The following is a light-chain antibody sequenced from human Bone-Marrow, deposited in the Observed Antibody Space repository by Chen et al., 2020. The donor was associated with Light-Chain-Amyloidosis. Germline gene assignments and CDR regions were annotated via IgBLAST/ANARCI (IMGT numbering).Light chain of an antibody. V-gene: IGLV6-57*01. CDR1: SGSIATNY. CDR3: QSYQGSSQGV. J-gene: IGLJ3*02. Sequence: NFMLTQPHSVSESPGKTVIISCTRSSGSIATNYVQWYQQRPGSSPTTVIYEDDQRPSGVPDRFSGSIDRSSNSATLTLSGLKTEDEADYYCQSYQGSSQGVFGGGTKLTVL. CDR2: EDD.